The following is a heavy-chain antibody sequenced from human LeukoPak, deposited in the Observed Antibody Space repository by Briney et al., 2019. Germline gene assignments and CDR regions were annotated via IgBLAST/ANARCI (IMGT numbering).Heavy chain of an antibody. CDR2: IYYSGST. CDR3: ARGLWDSSGYYYYFDY. V-gene: IGHV4-59*01. CDR1: GGSISSYY. Sequence: SETLSLTCTVSGGSISSYYWSWIRQPPGKGLEWIGYIYYSGSTNYNPSLKSRVTISVGTSKNQFSLKLSSVTAADTAVYYCARGLWDSSGYYYYFDYWGQGTLVTVSS. D-gene: IGHD3-22*01. J-gene: IGHJ4*02.